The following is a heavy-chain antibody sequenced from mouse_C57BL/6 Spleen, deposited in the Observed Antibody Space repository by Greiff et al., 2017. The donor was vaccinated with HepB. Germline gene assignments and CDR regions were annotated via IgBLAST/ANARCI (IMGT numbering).Heavy chain of an antibody. Sequence: VKLMESGAELARPGASVKLSCKASGYTFTSYGISWVKQRTGQGLEWIGEIYPRSGNTYYNEKFKGKATLTADKSSSTAYMELRSLTSEDSAVYFCARTYYGSSYGWYFDVWGTGTTVTVAS. CDR2: IYPRSGNT. CDR1: GYTFTSYG. V-gene: IGHV1-81*01. D-gene: IGHD1-1*01. J-gene: IGHJ1*03. CDR3: ARTYYGSSYGWYFDV.